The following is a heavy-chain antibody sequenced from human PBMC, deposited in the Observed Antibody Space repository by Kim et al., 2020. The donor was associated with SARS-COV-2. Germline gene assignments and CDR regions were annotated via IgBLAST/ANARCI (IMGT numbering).Heavy chain of an antibody. CDR3: AHRLGYCSSTSCYVGDYFDY. D-gene: IGHD2-2*01. J-gene: IGHJ4*02. V-gene: IGHV2-5*02. CDR1: GFSLSTSGVG. Sequence: SGPTLVKPTQTLTLTCTFSGFSLSTSGVGVGWIRQPPGKALEWLALIYWDDDKRYSPSLKSRLTITKDTSKNQVVLTMTNMDPVDTATYYCAHRLGYCSSTSCYVGDYFDYWGQGTLVTVSS. CDR2: IYWDDDK.